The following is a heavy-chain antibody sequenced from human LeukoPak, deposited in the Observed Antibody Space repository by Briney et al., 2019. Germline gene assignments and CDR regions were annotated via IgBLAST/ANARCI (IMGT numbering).Heavy chain of an antibody. J-gene: IGHJ4*02. D-gene: IGHD1-1*01. CDR3: ARHTTAATGTFDH. CDR2: IYYSGTT. CDR1: GGAISTYY. V-gene: IGHV4-59*08. Sequence: PSETLSLTCTVSGGAISTYYWSWIRQPPGKGLEWIGYIYYSGTTSHNPSLKSRVTISVDTSKNQFSLKLSSVTAADTAVYYCARHTTAATGTFDHWGQGTLVTVSS.